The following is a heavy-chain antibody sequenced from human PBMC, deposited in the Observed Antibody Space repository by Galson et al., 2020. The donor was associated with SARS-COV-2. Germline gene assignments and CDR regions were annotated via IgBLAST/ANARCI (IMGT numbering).Heavy chain of an antibody. D-gene: IGHD6-19*01. CDR2: NGGT. CDR1: GFTFSGSY. J-gene: IGHJ4*02. Sequence: ASVTVSCKASGFTFSGSYIHWVRQAPGRGLEWMGWNGGTNYAQKFQGRVTMTGDTAISTGYMELSSLRSDETDVYYCARSFGGSGWFYFDFWGQGTPVTVSS. V-gene: IGHV1-2*02. CDR3: ARSFGGSGWFYFDF.